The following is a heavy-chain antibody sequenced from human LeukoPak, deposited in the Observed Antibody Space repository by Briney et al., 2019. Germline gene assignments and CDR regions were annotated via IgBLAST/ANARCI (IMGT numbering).Heavy chain of an antibody. CDR2: INHSGST. D-gene: IGHD6-13*01. J-gene: IGHJ4*02. CDR1: GGSFSGYY. CDR3: ARWAYSSSWYGVRYFDY. Sequence: PSETLSLTCAVYGGSFSGYYWSWIRQPPGKGLEWIGEINHSGSTNYNPSLKTRVTISVDTSKNQFSLRLRSVTAADTAVYYCARWAYSSSWYGVRYFDYWGQGTLVTVSS. V-gene: IGHV4-34*01.